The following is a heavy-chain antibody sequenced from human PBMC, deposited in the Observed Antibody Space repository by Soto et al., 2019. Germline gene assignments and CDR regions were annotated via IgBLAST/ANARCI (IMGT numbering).Heavy chain of an antibody. CDR1: GGSISSGDYC. CDR2: IYYSGST. J-gene: IGHJ5*02. Sequence: PSETLSLTCTVSGGSISSGDYCWSWIRQPPGKGLEWIGYIYYSGSTYYNPSLKSRVTISVDTSKNQFSLKLSSVTAADTAVYYCARVTMIVVVPNWFDPWGQGTLVTVSS. D-gene: IGHD3-22*01. CDR3: ARVTMIVVVPNWFDP. V-gene: IGHV4-30-4*01.